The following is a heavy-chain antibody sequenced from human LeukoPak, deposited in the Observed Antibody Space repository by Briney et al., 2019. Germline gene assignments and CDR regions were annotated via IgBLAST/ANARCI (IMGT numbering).Heavy chain of an antibody. CDR1: EFSVGSNY. CDR3: ASRGGITGTIDY. J-gene: IGHJ4*02. Sequence: GGSLRLSCAASEFSVGSNYMTWVRQAPGKGLEWVSLIYSGGSTYYADSVKGRFTISRDNSKNTLYLQMNSLRAEDTAVYYCASRGGITGTIDYWGQGTLVTVSS. CDR2: IYSGGST. V-gene: IGHV3-66*01. D-gene: IGHD1-7*01.